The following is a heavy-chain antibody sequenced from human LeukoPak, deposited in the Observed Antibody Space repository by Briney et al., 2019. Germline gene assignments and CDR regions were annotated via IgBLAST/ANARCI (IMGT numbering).Heavy chain of an antibody. CDR3: ARAYCSGGSCYSSRGMFDP. V-gene: IGHV4-39*07. D-gene: IGHD2-15*01. CDR1: GGSIGSTNYY. CDR2: INHSGST. Sequence: PSETLSLTCTVSGGSIGSTNYYWGWIRQPPGKGLEWIGEINHSGSTNYNPSLKSRVTISVDTSKNQFSLKLSSVTAADTAVYYCARAYCSGGSCYSSRGMFDPWGHGTLVTVSS. J-gene: IGHJ5*02.